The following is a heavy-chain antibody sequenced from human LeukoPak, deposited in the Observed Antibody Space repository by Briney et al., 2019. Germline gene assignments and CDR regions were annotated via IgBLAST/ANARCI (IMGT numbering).Heavy chain of an antibody. D-gene: IGHD2-8*01. J-gene: IGHJ4*02. CDR1: GFTVSSTY. CDR3: AKGHCTNGICWLD. Sequence: GGSLRLSCAASGFTVSSTYMSWVRQAPGKGLEWVSIIYSAGSTYYSDSVKGRFTISRDNSKNTLYLQMNSQRAEDTAVYYCAKGHCTNGICWLDWGQGTLVTVSS. V-gene: IGHV3-53*01. CDR2: IYSAGST.